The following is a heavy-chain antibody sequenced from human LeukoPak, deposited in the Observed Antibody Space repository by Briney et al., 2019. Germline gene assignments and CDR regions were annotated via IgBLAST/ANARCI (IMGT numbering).Heavy chain of an antibody. D-gene: IGHD6-19*01. Sequence: PSETLSLTCAVYGGSFSDYYWTWIRQPPGKGLEWIGEINHRGSTHYNPSLKSRVTISVDTSKKQFSLKLSSVAAADTAVYYCATYSTGFDIWGQGTVVTVSS. J-gene: IGHJ3*02. CDR1: GGSFSDYY. CDR3: ATYSTGFDI. V-gene: IGHV4-34*01. CDR2: INHRGST.